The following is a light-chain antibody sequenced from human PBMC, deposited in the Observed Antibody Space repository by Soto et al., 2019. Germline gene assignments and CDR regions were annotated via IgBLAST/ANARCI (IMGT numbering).Light chain of an antibody. Sequence: EIVLTQSPATLSLSPGERATLSYRASQSVSSYLAWYQQKPGQGPRLLIYDASNRATGVSARFSGSGSGTDFTLTISSLEPEDFAVYYCHQRSSWPRGTFGQGTKVEIK. J-gene: IGKJ1*01. V-gene: IGKV3-11*01. CDR3: HQRSSWPRGT. CDR2: DAS. CDR1: QSVSSY.